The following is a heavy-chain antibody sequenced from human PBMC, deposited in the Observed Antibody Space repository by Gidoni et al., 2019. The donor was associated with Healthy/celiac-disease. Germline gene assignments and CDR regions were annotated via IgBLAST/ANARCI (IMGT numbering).Heavy chain of an antibody. CDR2: ISYDGSNK. D-gene: IGHD4-17*01. CDR1: GFTFSSYA. CDR3: ARDGRYAYGDSRFDY. J-gene: IGHJ4*02. Sequence: QVQLVESGGGVVQPGRSLRLSCAASGFTFSSYAMHWVRQAPGKGLEWVAVISYDGSNKYYEDSVKGRFTISRDNSKNTLYLQMNSLRAEDTAVYYCARDGRYAYGDSRFDYWGQGTLVTVSS. V-gene: IGHV3-30*01.